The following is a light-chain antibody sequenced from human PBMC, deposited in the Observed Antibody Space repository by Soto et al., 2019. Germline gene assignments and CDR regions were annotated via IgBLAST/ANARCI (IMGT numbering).Light chain of an antibody. V-gene: IGLV2-14*02. Sequence: QSALTQPASVSGSPGQSITISCTGTSSDVVSYNLVSWYQQHPGKAPKLMIYEINKRPSGVPDRVSGSKSGNTASLTVSGLQGEDEADYYCSSFAGGNNVPDVFGTGSKLTVL. CDR2: EIN. CDR3: SSFAGGNNVPDV. J-gene: IGLJ1*01. CDR1: SSDVVSYNL.